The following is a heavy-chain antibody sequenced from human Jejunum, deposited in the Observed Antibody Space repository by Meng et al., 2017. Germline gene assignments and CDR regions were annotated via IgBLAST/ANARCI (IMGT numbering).Heavy chain of an antibody. CDR3: ARKGGTYSTGHFPHFDY. CDR1: GDTISSDNW. V-gene: IGHV4-4*02. Sequence: QVRLKESCPGLVKPSGTLSLTCAVSGDTISSDNWWSWVRQPPGKGPEWIGDIFRTGTSNYSPSLRSRVAIYMDKSKNQFSLSLNSVTAADTAVYYCARKGGTYSTGHFPHFDYWGQGTLVTVSS. CDR2: IFRTGTS. J-gene: IGHJ4*02. D-gene: IGHD6-19*01.